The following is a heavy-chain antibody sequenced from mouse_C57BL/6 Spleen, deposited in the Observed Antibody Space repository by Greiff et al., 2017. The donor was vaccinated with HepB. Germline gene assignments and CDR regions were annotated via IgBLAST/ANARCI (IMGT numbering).Heavy chain of an antibody. CDR2: IDPENGDT. D-gene: IGHD4-1*01. V-gene: IGHV14-4*01. Sequence: EVKLMESGAELVRPGASVKLSCTASGFNIKDYYMHWVKQRPEQGLEWIGWIDPENGDTEYASKFQGKAPITADTSSNTAYLQLSSLTSEDTAVYYCTTSWDWYFDVWGTGTTVTVSS. CDR1: GFNIKDYY. CDR3: TTSWDWYFDV. J-gene: IGHJ1*03.